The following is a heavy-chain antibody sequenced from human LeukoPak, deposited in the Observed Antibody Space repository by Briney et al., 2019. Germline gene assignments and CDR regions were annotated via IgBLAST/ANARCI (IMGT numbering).Heavy chain of an antibody. D-gene: IGHD3-22*01. V-gene: IGHV3-15*07. Sequence: PGGSLRLSCAASGFTFTNAWMNWVRQAPGKGLEWVGRIRSNSDGGTIDYAAPVKGRFTLSRDDSKTTPYLQMNSLQTEDTAVYYCATDFCDSTWGQGTLVTVSS. CDR3: ATDFCDST. CDR2: IRSNSDGGTI. CDR1: GFTFTNAW. J-gene: IGHJ5*02.